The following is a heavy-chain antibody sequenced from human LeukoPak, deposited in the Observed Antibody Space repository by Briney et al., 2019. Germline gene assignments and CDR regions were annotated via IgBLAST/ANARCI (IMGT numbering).Heavy chain of an antibody. CDR2: ISGSGGST. V-gene: IGHV3-23*01. D-gene: IGHD6-19*01. Sequence: GGSLRFSCAASGFTFSSYAMSWDRQAPGKGLEWVSAISGSGGSTYYADSVKGRFTISRDNSKNTLYLQMNSLRAEDTAVYYCAKDQPVAGTMFDYWGQGTLVTVSS. CDR3: AKDQPVAGTMFDY. CDR1: GFTFSSYA. J-gene: IGHJ4*02.